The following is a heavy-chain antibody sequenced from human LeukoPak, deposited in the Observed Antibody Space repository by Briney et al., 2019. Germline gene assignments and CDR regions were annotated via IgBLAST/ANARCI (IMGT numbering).Heavy chain of an antibody. CDR1: GFTFSSYS. CDR3: ARKILYQKGEPIFDY. D-gene: IGHD2-8*01. CDR2: ISSSSSYI. J-gene: IGHJ4*02. Sequence: PGGSLRLSCAASGFTFSSYSMNWVRQAPGKGLEWVSSISSSSSYIYYADSVKGRFTISRDNAKNSLYLQMNSLRAEDRAVYYCARKILYQKGEPIFDYWGQGTLVTVSS. V-gene: IGHV3-21*01.